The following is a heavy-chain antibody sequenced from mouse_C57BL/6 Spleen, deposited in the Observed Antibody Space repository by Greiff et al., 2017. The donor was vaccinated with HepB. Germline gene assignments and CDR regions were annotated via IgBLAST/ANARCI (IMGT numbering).Heavy chain of an antibody. D-gene: IGHD2-4*01. CDR1: GYTLTSSC. Sequence: QVQLQQSVAELVKPGASVKLSCKASGYTLTSSCMHWVKQRPGRGLEWIGRIDPKSGGTKYNAKFQGKATMTVDKSSSTAYLQLSSLTSEDTAVYYCAREGDYGAYYAMDDWGKGTTVT. CDR3: AREGDYGAYYAMDD. J-gene: IGHJ4*01. V-gene: IGHV1-72*01. CDR2: IDPKSGGT.